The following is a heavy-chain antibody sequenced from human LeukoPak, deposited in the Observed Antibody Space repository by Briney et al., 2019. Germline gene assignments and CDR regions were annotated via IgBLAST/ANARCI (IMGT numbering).Heavy chain of an antibody. Sequence: ASVNVSCKASGYTFTSYYMHWVRQAPGQGLEWMGIINPSGGSTSYAQKFQGRVTMTRDMSTSTVYMELSSLRSEDTAVYYCARDRGANFLNYYYYMDVWGKGTTVTVSS. V-gene: IGHV1-46*01. CDR1: GYTFTSYY. CDR2: INPSGGST. CDR3: ARDRGANFLNYYYYMDV. D-gene: IGHD1-26*01. J-gene: IGHJ6*03.